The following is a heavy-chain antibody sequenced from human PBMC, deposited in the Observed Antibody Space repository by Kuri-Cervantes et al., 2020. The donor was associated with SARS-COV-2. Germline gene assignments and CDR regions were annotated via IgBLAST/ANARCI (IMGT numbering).Heavy chain of an antibody. V-gene: IGHV1-69*13. CDR1: GGTFSSYT. D-gene: IGHD6-13*01. CDR3: AIHNSSPADYYYYYYMGV. CDR2: IIPIFGTA. J-gene: IGHJ6*03. Sequence: SVKVSCKASGGTFSSYTISWVRQAPGQGLEWMGGIIPIFGTANYAQKFQGRVTITADESTSTAYMELSSLRSEDTAVYYCAIHNSSPADYYYYYYMGVWGKGTTVTVSS.